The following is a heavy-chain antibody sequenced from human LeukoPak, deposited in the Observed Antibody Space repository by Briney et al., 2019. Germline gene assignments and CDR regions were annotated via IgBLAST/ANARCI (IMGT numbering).Heavy chain of an antibody. D-gene: IGHD1-26*01. CDR3: ARAPGNYYLDY. Sequence: ASVKVSCKASGYTFTDYYMHWVRRAPGQGLEWMGWINPNSGGTNYAQKFQGRVTMTRDTSISTAYMELSRLRSDDTAVYYCARAPGNYYLDYWGQGTLVTVSS. CDR2: INPNSGGT. V-gene: IGHV1-2*02. CDR1: GYTFTDYY. J-gene: IGHJ4*02.